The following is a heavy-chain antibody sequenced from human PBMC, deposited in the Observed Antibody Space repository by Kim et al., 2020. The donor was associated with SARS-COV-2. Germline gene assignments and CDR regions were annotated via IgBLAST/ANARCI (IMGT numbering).Heavy chain of an antibody. CDR1: GFTFSRNW. CDR2: IKQDGSEK. J-gene: IGHJ4*02. D-gene: IGHD3-22*01. CDR3: ARLSPLYTYYYDSSGFRDY. V-gene: IGHV3-7*03. Sequence: GGSLRLSCAASGFTFSRNWMSWVRQALGKGLEWVANIKQDGSEKYYVDSVKGRFTISRDNSKNSLYLQMNSLRAEDTAVYYCARLSPLYTYYYDSSGFRDYWGQGTLVTVSS.